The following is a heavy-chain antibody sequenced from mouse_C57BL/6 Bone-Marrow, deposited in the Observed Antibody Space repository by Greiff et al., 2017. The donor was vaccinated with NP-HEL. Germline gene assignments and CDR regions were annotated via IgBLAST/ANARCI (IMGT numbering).Heavy chain of an antibody. CDR3: AREENDADRFAY. Sequence: QVQLQQPGAELVKPGASVKLSCKASGYTFTSYWMQWVKQRPGQGLEWIGEIDPSDSYTNYNQKFKGKATLTVDTSSSTAYMQLSSLTSEDSAVYYCAREENDADRFAYWGQGTLVTVAA. CDR2: IDPSDSYT. D-gene: IGHD2-3*01. V-gene: IGHV1-50*01. CDR1: GYTFTSYW. J-gene: IGHJ3*01.